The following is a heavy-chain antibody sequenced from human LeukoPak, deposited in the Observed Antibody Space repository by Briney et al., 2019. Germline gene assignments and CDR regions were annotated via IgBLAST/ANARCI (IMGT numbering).Heavy chain of an antibody. V-gene: IGHV4-30-4*08. CDR2: IYYSGST. Sequence: TLSLTCTVSGGSISSGDYYWSWIRQPPGKGLEWIGYIYYSGSTYYNPSLKSRVTISVDTSKNQFSLKLSSVTAADTAVYYCARAEVDESGQLWFPYWGQGTLVTVSS. J-gene: IGHJ4*02. D-gene: IGHD5-18*01. CDR3: ARAEVDESGQLWFPY. CDR1: GGSISSGDYY.